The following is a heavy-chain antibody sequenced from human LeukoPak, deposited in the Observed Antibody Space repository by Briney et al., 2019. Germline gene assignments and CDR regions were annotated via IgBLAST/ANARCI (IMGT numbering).Heavy chain of an antibody. J-gene: IGHJ6*02. Sequence: ASVKVSCKASGYTFTGYYMHWVRQAPGQGLEWMGRINPNSGGTNYAQKFQGRVTMTGDTSISTAYMELSRLRSDDTAVYYCARAWAGAYYYYGMDVWGQGTTVTVSS. CDR3: ARAWAGAYYYYGMDV. D-gene: IGHD3-10*01. CDR2: INPNSGGT. V-gene: IGHV1-2*06. CDR1: GYTFTGYY.